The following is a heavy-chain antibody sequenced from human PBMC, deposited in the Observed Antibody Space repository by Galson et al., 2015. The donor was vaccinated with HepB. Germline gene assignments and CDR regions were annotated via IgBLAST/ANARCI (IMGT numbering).Heavy chain of an antibody. CDR3: AREAYGDYYFDY. V-gene: IGHV3-53*01. D-gene: IGHD4-17*01. J-gene: IGHJ4*02. CDR1: GFTVSNIY. Sequence: SLRLSCAASGFTVSNIYMHWVRQAPGKGLEWVSLIYGGGKALYADSMRGRFTIPRDISKNTVYLQMNSLRAEDTATYYCAREAYGDYYFDYWGQGTLVTVSS. CDR2: IYGGGKA.